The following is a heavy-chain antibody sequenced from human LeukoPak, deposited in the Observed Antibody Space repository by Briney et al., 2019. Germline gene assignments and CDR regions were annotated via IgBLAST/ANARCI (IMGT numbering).Heavy chain of an antibody. CDR1: GYTFANYG. J-gene: IGHJ4*02. CDR3: ARTTYSYDSSVLVSYFDY. D-gene: IGHD3-22*01. Sequence: GASVEVSCKASGYTFANYGISWVRQAPGQGLEWMGWISTYNGNTNYAQNLQGRVTMTTDTSTSTAYMELRSLRSDDTAVYYCARTTYSYDSSVLVSYFDYWGQGTLVTVSS. CDR2: ISTYNGNT. V-gene: IGHV1-18*01.